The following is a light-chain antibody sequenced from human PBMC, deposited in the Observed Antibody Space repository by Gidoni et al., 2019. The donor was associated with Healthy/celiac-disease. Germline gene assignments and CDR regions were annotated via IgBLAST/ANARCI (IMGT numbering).Light chain of an antibody. J-gene: IGKJ1*01. Sequence: EIVLTQSPATLSLSPGERATLPCRACQTVSSYLAWYQQKPARAPRPLIYDASNRATGIPARVSGSGSGTDFTLTISSLEPEDFAVYYCQQRSNWPPWTFGQGTKVEIK. CDR2: DAS. CDR1: QTVSSY. V-gene: IGKV3-11*01. CDR3: QQRSNWPPWT.